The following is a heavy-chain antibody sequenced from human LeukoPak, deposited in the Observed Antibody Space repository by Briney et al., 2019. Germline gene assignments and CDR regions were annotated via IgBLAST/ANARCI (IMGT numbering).Heavy chain of an antibody. J-gene: IGHJ4*02. D-gene: IGHD3-9*01. CDR3: ARAMGHYDILTGYLLY. CDR1: GGTFSSYA. CDR2: IIPIFGTA. V-gene: IGHV1-69*13. Sequence: GASVKVSCKASGGTFSSYAISWVRQAPGQGLEWMGGIIPIFGTANYAQKFQGRVTITADESTSTAYMELSSLRSEDTAVYYCARAMGHYDILTGYLLYWGQGTLVTVSS.